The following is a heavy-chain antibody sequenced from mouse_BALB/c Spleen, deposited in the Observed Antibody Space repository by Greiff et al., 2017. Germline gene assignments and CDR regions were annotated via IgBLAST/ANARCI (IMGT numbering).Heavy chain of an antibody. CDR1: GFSLTGYG. J-gene: IGHJ4*01. CDR2: IWGDGST. D-gene: IGHD2-4*01. CDR3: ARGGGLRRYAMDY. Sequence: QVQLKESGPGLVAPSQSLSITCTVSGFSLTGYGVNWVRQPPGKGLEWLGMIWGDGSTDYNSALKSRLSISKDNSKSQVFLKMNSLQTDDTARYYCARGGGLRRYAMDYWGQGTSVTVSS. V-gene: IGHV2-6-7*01.